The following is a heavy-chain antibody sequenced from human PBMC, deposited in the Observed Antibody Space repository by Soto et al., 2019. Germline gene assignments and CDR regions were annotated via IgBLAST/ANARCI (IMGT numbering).Heavy chain of an antibody. V-gene: IGHV4-39*01. CDR3: ARRSSREYSGYEPWAAHDAFDI. CDR2: IYYSGST. CDR1: GGSISSSSYY. Sequence: QLQLQESGPGLVKPSETLSLTCTVSGGSISSSSYYWGWIHQPPGKGLEWIGSIYYSGSTYYNPSLKSRVTISVDTSKNQFSLKLSSVTAADTAVYYCARRSSREYSGYEPWAAHDAFDIWGQGTMVTVSS. J-gene: IGHJ3*02. D-gene: IGHD5-12*01.